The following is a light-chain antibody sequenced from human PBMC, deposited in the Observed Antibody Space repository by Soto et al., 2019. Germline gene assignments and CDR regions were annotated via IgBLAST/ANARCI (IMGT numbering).Light chain of an antibody. V-gene: IGLV2-11*01. J-gene: IGLJ1*01. CDR3: YSYAGSYV. CDR1: SSDVGGYNY. Sequence: QAVVTQPRSVSGSPGQSVTISCTGTSSDVGGYNYVSWYQQHPGKAPKLMIYDASKRPSGVPDRFSGSKSGNTASLTISGLQAEDEADYYCYSYAGSYVFGSGTKLTVL. CDR2: DAS.